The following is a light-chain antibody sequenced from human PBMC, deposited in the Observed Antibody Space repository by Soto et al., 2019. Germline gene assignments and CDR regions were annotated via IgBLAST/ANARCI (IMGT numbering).Light chain of an antibody. CDR3: QQYNSYPLT. CDR1: QGIGNY. V-gene: IGKV1-16*02. CDR2: AAS. Sequence: DIQMTQSPSSLSASVGDRVSITCRASQGIGNYLVWFQQKPGRAPKPLIYAASTLQSGVPSKFSGSGSGTDFTLTISSLQPEDFATYYCQQYNSYPLTFGGGTKVEIK. J-gene: IGKJ4*01.